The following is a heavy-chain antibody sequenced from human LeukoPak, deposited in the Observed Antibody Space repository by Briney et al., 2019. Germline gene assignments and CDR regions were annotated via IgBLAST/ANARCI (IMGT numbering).Heavy chain of an antibody. J-gene: IGHJ6*03. Sequence: ASVKVSCKASGYTFTSYGISWVRQAPGQGLEWMGWISAYNGNTNYAQKLQGRVTMTTDTSTSTAYMELRSLRSDDTAVYYCARDLELVTMIVVGHYYYMDVWGKGTTVTVS. CDR3: ARDLELVTMIVVGHYYYMDV. CDR2: ISAYNGNT. D-gene: IGHD3-22*01. CDR1: GYTFTSYG. V-gene: IGHV1-18*01.